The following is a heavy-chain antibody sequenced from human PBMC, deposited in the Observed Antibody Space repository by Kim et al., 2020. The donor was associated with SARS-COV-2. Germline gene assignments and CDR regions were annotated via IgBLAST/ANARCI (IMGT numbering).Heavy chain of an antibody. CDR3: VKAWVWFVELSLPDY. J-gene: IGHJ4*02. D-gene: IGHD3-10*01. Sequence: DSGKDRFTISRENSNSTLYLQMSSLGPEDTAVYYCVKAWVWFVELSLPDYWGQGTLVTVSS. V-gene: IGHV3-64D*09.